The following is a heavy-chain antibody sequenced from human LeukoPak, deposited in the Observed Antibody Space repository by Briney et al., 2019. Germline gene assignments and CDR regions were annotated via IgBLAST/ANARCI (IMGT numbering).Heavy chain of an antibody. CDR2: INHSGST. CDR3: ARGLSSGWYYFDY. V-gene: IGHV4-34*01. D-gene: IGHD6-19*01. J-gene: IGHJ4*02. Sequence: PSETLSLTCAVYGGSFSGYYWSWIRQPPGKGLEWIGEINHSGSTNYNPSLKSRVTISVDTSKNQFSLKLSSVTAADTAVYYCARGLSSGWYYFDYWGQGTLVTVSS. CDR1: GGSFSGYY.